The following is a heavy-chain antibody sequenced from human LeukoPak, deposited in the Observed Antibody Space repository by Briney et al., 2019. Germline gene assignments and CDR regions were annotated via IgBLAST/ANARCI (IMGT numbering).Heavy chain of an antibody. CDR2: HSGSGGST. CDR3: AKDKTGCTDRASGAFDI. V-gene: IGHV3-23*01. J-gene: IGHJ3*02. D-gene: IGHD1-26*01. Sequence: GGSLRVSCAAAGFTISTFTMRRVPQAPGKGLGGGSDHSGSGGSTYYAQSLKGRFTISRDKSKNTLYLQMNSLRAEDTAVYYCAKDKTGCTDRASGAFDIWGRGTMVTVS. CDR1: GFTISTFT.